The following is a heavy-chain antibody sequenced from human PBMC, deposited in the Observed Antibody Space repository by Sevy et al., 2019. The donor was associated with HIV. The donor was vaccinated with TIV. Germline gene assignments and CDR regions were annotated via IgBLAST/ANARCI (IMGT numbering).Heavy chain of an antibody. CDR1: GGSISSGGYY. D-gene: IGHD2-21*01. CDR2: IYYSWST. V-gene: IGHV4-31*03. J-gene: IGHJ3*02. CDR3: ARGIDLSAFDI. Sequence: SETLSLTCTVSGGSISSGGYYWSWIRQHPGKGLEWIGYIYYSWSTYYNPSLKSRVTISVDTSKNQFSLKLSSVTAADTAVYYCARGIDLSAFDIWGQGTMVTVSS.